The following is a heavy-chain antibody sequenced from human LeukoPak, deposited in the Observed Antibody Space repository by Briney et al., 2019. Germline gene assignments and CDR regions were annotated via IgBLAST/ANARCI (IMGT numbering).Heavy chain of an antibody. V-gene: IGHV1-2*02. CDR1: GYTFTGYY. D-gene: IGHD3-10*01. CDR2: INPNSGGT. Sequence: PRASVKVSCKASGYTFTGYYMHWVRQAPGQGLEWMGWINPNSGGTNYAQKFQGRVTMTRDTSISTAYMELSRLRSDDTAVYYCARDEGERDDAFDIWGQGTMVTVSS. J-gene: IGHJ3*02. CDR3: ARDEGERDDAFDI.